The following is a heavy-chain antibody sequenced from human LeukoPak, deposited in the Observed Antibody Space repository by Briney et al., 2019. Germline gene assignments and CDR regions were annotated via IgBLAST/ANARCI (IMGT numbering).Heavy chain of an antibody. CDR2: IHDSGRT. V-gene: IGHV4-4*02. CDR3: ARVGAAAGWADY. D-gene: IGHD6-13*01. J-gene: IGHJ4*02. Sequence: SGTLSLTCAVSGGSISRNTWWSWARQPPGKGLEWIAEIHDSGRTNYNPSLKSRVTISVDKSKNQFSLQLASMTAADTAVYYCARVGAAAGWADYWGQGTLVTVSS. CDR1: GGSISRNTW.